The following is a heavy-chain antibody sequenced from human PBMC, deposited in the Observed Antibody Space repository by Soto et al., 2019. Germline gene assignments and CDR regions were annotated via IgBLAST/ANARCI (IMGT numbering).Heavy chain of an antibody. V-gene: IGHV4-39*01. Sequence: PSETLSLTCAVSGVSIHNSHSFWGWIRQPPGKGLGFIASGYYSGGAHYNPSLKSRVTISVDTAKNEFSLRVNSVTAADTAVYYCGRVVEGANPHTDFDSWGEGTLVTVSS. D-gene: IGHD2-15*01. CDR1: GVSIHNSHSF. CDR2: GYYSGGA. CDR3: GRVVEGANPHTDFDS. J-gene: IGHJ5*01.